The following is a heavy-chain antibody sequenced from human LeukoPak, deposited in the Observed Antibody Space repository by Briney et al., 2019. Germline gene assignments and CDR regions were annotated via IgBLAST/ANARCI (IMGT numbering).Heavy chain of an antibody. D-gene: IGHD3-16*02. J-gene: IGHJ4*02. CDR3: ANQRDWGSYRPFDY. CDR2: IRYDGSNK. CDR1: GFTFSSYG. Sequence: PGGSLRLSCAASGFTFSSYGMHWVRQAPGKGLEGVAFIRYDGSNKYYADSVKGRFTISRDNSKNTLYLQMNSLRAEDTALYYCANQRDWGSYRPFDYWGQGTLVTVSS. V-gene: IGHV3-30*02.